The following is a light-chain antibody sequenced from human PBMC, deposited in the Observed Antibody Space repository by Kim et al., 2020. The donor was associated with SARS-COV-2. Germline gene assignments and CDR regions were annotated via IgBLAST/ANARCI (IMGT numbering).Light chain of an antibody. J-gene: IGKJ1*01. CDR1: QRVSSY. CDR3: QQRSNWLWT. V-gene: IGKV3-11*01. Sequence: LSPGERATLSCWASQRVSSYLAWFHQKPGQAPRLLIYDASNRATGIPARFSGSGSGTDFTLTISSLEPEDSAVYYCQQRSNWLWTFGQGTKVDIK. CDR2: DAS.